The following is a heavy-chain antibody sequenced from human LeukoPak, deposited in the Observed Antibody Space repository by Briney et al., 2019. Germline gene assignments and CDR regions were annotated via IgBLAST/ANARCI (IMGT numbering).Heavy chain of an antibody. CDR2: IYTSGST. D-gene: IGHD3-3*01. V-gene: IGHV4-61*02. J-gene: IGHJ4*02. CDR1: GGSISSGSYY. CDR3: ARRRNDFWSGYYFDY. Sequence: SETLSLTCTVSGGSISSGSYYWRWIRQPAGKGLEWIGRIYTSGSTNYNPSLKSRVTISVDTSKNQFSLKLSSVTAADTAVYYCARRRNDFWSGYYFDYWGQGTLVTVSS.